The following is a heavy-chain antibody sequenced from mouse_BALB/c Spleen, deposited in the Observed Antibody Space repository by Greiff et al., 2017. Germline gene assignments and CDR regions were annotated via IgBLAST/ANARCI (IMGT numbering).Heavy chain of an antibody. CDR3: ARAGYDPAWFAY. CDR2: ISYDGSN. V-gene: IGHV3-6*02. D-gene: IGHD2-3*01. J-gene: IGHJ3*01. CDR1: GYSITSGYY. Sequence: EVQLQQSGPGLVKPSQSLSLTCSVTGYSITSGYYWNWIRQFPGNKLEWMGYISYDGSNNYNPSLKNRISITRDTSKNQFFLKLNSVTTEDTATYYCARAGYDPAWFAYWGQGTLVTVSA.